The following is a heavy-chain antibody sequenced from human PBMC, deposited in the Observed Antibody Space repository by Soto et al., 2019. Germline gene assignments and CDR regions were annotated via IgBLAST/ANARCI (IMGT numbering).Heavy chain of an antibody. CDR3: ARVPYSGYVFDY. J-gene: IGHJ4*02. D-gene: IGHD5-12*01. Sequence: QVQLQESGPGLVKPSETLSLTCTVSGGSISSYYWSWIRQPPGKGLEWIGYIYYSGSTNYNPSLKSRVTISVDTSKNQCSLKLSSVTAADTAVYYCARVPYSGYVFDYWGQGTLVTVSS. V-gene: IGHV4-59*01. CDR2: IYYSGST. CDR1: GGSISSYY.